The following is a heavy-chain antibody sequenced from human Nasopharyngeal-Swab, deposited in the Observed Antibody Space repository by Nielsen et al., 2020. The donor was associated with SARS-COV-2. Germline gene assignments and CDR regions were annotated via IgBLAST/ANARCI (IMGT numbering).Heavy chain of an antibody. CDR3: ASYSNFYRDY. CDR2: IYYSGST. CDR1: GGSVSSGSYY. Sequence: SETLSLTCTVSGGSVSSGSYYWSWIRQPPGKGLEWIGYIYYSGSTNHNPSLKSRVTISVDTSKNQFSLKLSSVTAADTAVYYCASYSNFYRDYWGQGTLVTVSS. V-gene: IGHV4-61*01. J-gene: IGHJ4*02. D-gene: IGHD4-11*01.